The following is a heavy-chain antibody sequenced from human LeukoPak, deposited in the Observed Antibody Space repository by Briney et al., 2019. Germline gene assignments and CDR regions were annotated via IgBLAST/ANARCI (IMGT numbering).Heavy chain of an antibody. D-gene: IGHD4-17*01. CDR1: GGSISGYY. J-gene: IGHJ3*02. CDR3: ARGTVTTSMKAFDI. Sequence: SETLSLTCTVSGGSISGYYWSWIRQPPGEGLEWIGYIYYSGSANYNPSLRSRVIILVDTSKNQFSLKLSSVTAADTAVYYCARGTVTTSMKAFDIWAKGQWSPSLQ. V-gene: IGHV4-59*08. CDR2: IYYSGSA.